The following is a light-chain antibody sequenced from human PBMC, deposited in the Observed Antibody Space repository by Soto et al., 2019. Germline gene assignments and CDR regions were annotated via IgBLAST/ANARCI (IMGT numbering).Light chain of an antibody. V-gene: IGLV2-14*01. J-gene: IGLJ1*01. CDR1: SSDVGGYNY. CDR2: DVT. CDR3: SSYTSSSTLT. Sequence: QSALTQPAYVSGSHGQSITISCTGTSSDVGGYNYVSWYQQHPGKAPRLMIYDVTNRPSGVSNRFSGSKSGNTASLTISGLQAEDEADYYCSSYTSSSTLTFGTGTKVTVL.